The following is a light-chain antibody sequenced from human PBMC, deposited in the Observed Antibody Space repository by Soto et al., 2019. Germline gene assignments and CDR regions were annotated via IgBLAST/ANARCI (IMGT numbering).Light chain of an antibody. CDR2: DDS. Sequence: ELTQPPSVSVAPGQTAKITCGGNNIRSKSVHWYQQKPGQAPVLVVHDDSDRPSGIPERFSGSNSGNTATLTISRVEAEDEADYFCQVWDRNSDHYVFGTGTKVTVL. V-gene: IGLV3-21*02. CDR1: NIRSKS. CDR3: QVWDRNSDHYV. J-gene: IGLJ1*01.